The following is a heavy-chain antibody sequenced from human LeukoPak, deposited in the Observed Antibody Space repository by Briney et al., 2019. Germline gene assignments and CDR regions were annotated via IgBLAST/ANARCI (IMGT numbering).Heavy chain of an antibody. V-gene: IGHV3-11*04. CDR2: ISSSGSTI. Sequence: GGSLRLSCAASGFTFSDYYMSWIRQAPGKGLEWVSYISSSGSTIYYADSVKGRFTISRDNAKNSLYLQMNSLRAEDTAVYYCARDFWSGYYLGAFDIWGQGTMVTVSS. CDR1: GFTFSDYY. D-gene: IGHD3-3*01. J-gene: IGHJ3*02. CDR3: ARDFWSGYYLGAFDI.